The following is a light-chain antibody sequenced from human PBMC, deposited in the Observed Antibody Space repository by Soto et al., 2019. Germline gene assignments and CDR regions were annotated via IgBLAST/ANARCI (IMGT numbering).Light chain of an antibody. CDR3: QHYNNWSPYS. CDR1: QDVSTN. J-gene: IGKJ2*03. CDR2: GAS. Sequence: ETVMTQSPDTLSVSPGESATLSCRASQDVSTNLAWFHQKPGQTPRLVLYGASKRATGIPARFSGSGSGRHFTLTISSLQSEDFGVYYCQHYNNWSPYSVGQGTKVEIK. V-gene: IGKV3-15*01.